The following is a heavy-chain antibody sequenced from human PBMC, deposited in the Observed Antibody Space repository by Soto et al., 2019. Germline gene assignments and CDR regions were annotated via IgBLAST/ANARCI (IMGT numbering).Heavy chain of an antibody. J-gene: IGHJ6*02. CDR2: INNDGSTT. CDR3: ASQGLYYYGLDV. V-gene: IGHV3-74*01. Sequence: LXLSCAASGFPFSTYWMHWVRQAPGKGPVWVSRINNDGSTTRYADSVKGRFTISRDNAKNTLYLQMNSLRAEDTAVYYCASQGLYYYGLDVWGQGTTVTVSS. CDR1: GFPFSTYW.